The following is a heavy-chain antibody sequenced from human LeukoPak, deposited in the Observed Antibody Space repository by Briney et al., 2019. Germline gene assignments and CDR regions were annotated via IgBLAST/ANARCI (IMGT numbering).Heavy chain of an antibody. Sequence: SETLSLTCSVSGGSISRSSYYWGWIRQPPGKGLEWIGSIYYSGSTYYNPSLESRVILSVDTSKNQFSLKLNSVTAADTAVYYCARVSGYDWESFYDYWGQGTLVTVSS. V-gene: IGHV4-39*07. CDR2: IYYSGST. D-gene: IGHD5-12*01. CDR3: ARVSGYDWESFYDY. J-gene: IGHJ4*02. CDR1: GGSISRSSYY.